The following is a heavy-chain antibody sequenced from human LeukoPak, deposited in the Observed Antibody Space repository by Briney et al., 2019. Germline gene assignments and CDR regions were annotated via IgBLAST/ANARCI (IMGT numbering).Heavy chain of an antibody. D-gene: IGHD2-15*01. CDR3: ARDRGGVSCHSDSCVYNWFDP. Sequence: PGGSLRLSCAASGFSFSRSAMHWVRQAPGKGLEWVAVISYDGSNKYQADSVKGRFTISRDNSKNTLYLQMSSLRAEDTAVYYCARDRGGVSCHSDSCVYNWFDPWGQGTLVTVSS. V-gene: IGHV3-30-3*01. J-gene: IGHJ5*02. CDR1: GFSFSRSA. CDR2: ISYDGSNK.